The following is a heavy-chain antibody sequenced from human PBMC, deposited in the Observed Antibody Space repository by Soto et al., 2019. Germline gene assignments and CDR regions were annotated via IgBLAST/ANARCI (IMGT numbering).Heavy chain of an antibody. CDR1: GYTFTSYG. CDR2: IIPIFGTA. J-gene: IGHJ4*02. Sequence: SVKVSCKASGYTFTSYGISWARQAPGQGLEWMGEIIPIFGTANYAQKFQGRVTITADESTSTAYMELSSLRSEDTAVYYCATTPDAFDWLLPRFDYWGQGTLVTVSS. V-gene: IGHV1-69*13. CDR3: ATTPDAFDWLLPRFDY. D-gene: IGHD3-9*01.